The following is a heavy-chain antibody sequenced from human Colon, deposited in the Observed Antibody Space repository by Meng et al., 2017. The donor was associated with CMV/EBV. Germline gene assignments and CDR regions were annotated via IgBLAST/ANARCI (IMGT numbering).Heavy chain of an antibody. CDR2: VTPDGGAT. D-gene: IGHD3-16*01. V-gene: IGHV3-74*01. Sequence: GEALKISCATSCFTFSYYWMHWVRQVPGKRLVWLSRVTPDGGATSIADSVKGRSIISRNNAKTTLYLQMNNLRPEDTAVYYCAVGAFSANSRAVDYWGQGTLVTVSS. CDR3: AVGAFSANSRAVDY. J-gene: IGHJ4*02. CDR1: CFTFSYYW.